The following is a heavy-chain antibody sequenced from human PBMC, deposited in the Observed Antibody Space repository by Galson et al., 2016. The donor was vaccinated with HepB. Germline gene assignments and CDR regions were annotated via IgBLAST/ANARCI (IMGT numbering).Heavy chain of an antibody. CDR2: IRSKAYGGTT. Sequence: RWFRQAPGKGLEWVGFIRSKAYGGTTEYAASVKDRFTISRDDSKSIAYLQMNSLKTEDTAVYYCARDTVLLWFGELPLYYYWGQGTLVTVSS. CDR3: ARDTVLLWFGELPLYYY. V-gene: IGHV3-49*03. D-gene: IGHD3-10*01. J-gene: IGHJ4*02.